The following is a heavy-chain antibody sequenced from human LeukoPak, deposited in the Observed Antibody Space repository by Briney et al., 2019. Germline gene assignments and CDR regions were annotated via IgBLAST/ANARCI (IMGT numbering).Heavy chain of an antibody. CDR2: IYYSGST. Sequence: SETLSLTCTVSGGSISSYYWSWIRQPPGKGLEWIGYIYYSGSTNYNPSLKSRVTISVDTSKNQFSLKLSSVTAADTAVYYCARGYDYGVSWFDPWGQGTLVTVSS. V-gene: IGHV4-59*12. CDR3: ARGYDYGVSWFDP. CDR1: GGSISSYY. J-gene: IGHJ5*02. D-gene: IGHD4-17*01.